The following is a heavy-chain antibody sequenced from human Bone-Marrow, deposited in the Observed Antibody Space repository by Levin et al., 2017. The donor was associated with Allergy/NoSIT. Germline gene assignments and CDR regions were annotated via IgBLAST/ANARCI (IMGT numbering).Heavy chain of an antibody. CDR3: ARLPSIISPTTGDY. J-gene: IGHJ4*02. Sequence: GESLKISCKASGYSFSSFWISWVRQMPGKGLEWMGRIDPSDSYTQYSPSFQGHVTISVDKSMGTAYLQWSTLKASDTAMYFCARLPSIISPTTGDYWGQGTQVTVSS. CDR1: GYSFSSFW. V-gene: IGHV5-10-1*01. CDR2: IDPSDSYT. D-gene: IGHD4-17*01.